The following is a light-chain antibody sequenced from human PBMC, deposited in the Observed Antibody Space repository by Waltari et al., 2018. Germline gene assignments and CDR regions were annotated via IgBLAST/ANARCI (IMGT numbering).Light chain of an antibody. V-gene: IGLV6-57*03. CDR1: SGRIASNS. Sequence: NFMLTQPHSVSESPGKTVTISCTRSSGRIASNSVPWYQQRPGSAPTTVIYEDNQRPSGVPDRFSGSIDSSSNSASLTISGLKTEDEADYYCQSYDSSTVVFGGGTKLTVL. CDR2: EDN. J-gene: IGLJ2*01. CDR3: QSYDSSTVV.